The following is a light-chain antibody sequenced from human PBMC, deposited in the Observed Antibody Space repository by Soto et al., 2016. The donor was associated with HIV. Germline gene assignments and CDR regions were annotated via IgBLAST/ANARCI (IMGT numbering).Light chain of an antibody. CDR3: MARLYKLCKLYKLRI. J-gene: IGKJ2*01. Sequence: DIVMTQSPLSLPVTPGEPASISCRSSQSLLHSNGYTYLDWYLQKPGQSPQVLIYLGSNRASGVPDRFSGSGSGTDFTLKISRVEAEGWFGVYYCMARLYKLCKLYKLRIFCQGTKLE. CDR2: LGS. CDR1: QSLLHSNGYTY. V-gene: IGKV2-28*01.